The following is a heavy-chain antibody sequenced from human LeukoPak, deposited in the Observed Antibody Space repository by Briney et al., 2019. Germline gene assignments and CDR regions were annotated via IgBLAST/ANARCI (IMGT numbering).Heavy chain of an antibody. CDR1: GYTFTGYY. CDR2: INPNSGGT. CDR3: ARAMTTVTLGDY. V-gene: IGHV1-2*02. J-gene: IGHJ4*02. D-gene: IGHD4-17*01. Sequence: SVKVSCKASGYTFTGYYMHWVRRAPGQGLEWMGWINPNSGGTNYAQKFQGRVTMTRDTSISTAYMELSRLRSDDTAVYYCARAMTTVTLGDYWGQGTLVTVSS.